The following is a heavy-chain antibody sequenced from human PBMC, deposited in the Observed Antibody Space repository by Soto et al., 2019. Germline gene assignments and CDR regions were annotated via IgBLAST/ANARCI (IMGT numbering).Heavy chain of an antibody. CDR1: GFTFSSYG. J-gene: IGHJ4*02. D-gene: IGHD2-15*01. CDR3: AKDQDGMVGYCSGGSCYSFPY. Sequence: QVQLVESGGGVVQPGRSLRLSCAASGFTFSSYGMHWVRQAPGKGLEWVAVISDDGSNKYYADSVKGRFTISRDNSKNPLYMQMNSLRAEDTAVYYCAKDQDGMVGYCSGGSCYSFPYWGQGTLVTVSS. V-gene: IGHV3-30*18. CDR2: ISDDGSNK.